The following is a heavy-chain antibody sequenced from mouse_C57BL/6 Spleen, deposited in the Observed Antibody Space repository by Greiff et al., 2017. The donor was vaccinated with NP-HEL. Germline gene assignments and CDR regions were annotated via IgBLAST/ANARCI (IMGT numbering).Heavy chain of an antibody. CDR1: GFNIKDDY. Sequence: VQLQQSGAELVRPGASVKLSCTASGFNIKDDYMHWVKQRPEQGLEWIGWIDPENGDTEYASKFQGKATITADTSSHTAYLQLSSLTSEDTAVYYCTTSDYYGSSYDYAMDYWGQGTSVTVSS. CDR3: TTSDYYGSSYDYAMDY. D-gene: IGHD1-1*01. V-gene: IGHV14-4*01. CDR2: IDPENGDT. J-gene: IGHJ4*01.